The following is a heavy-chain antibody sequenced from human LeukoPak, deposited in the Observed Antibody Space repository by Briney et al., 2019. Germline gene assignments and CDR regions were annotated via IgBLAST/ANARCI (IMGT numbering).Heavy chain of an antibody. D-gene: IGHD1-26*01. J-gene: IGHJ5*02. V-gene: IGHV1-46*01. CDR3: ARDLSWELLTSWFNP. CDR2: INPSGGST. CDR1: GYTFTSYY. Sequence: GASVKVSCKASGYTFTSYYMHWVRQAPEQGLEWMGIINPSGGSTSYAQKFQGRVTMTRDMSTSTVYMELSSLRSEDMAVYYCARDLSWELLTSWFNPWGQGTLVTVSS.